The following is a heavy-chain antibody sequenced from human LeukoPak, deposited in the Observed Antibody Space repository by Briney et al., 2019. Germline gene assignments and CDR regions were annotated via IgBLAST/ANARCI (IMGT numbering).Heavy chain of an antibody. V-gene: IGHV1-8*01. CDR1: GYTFTSYD. CDR3: ARRMRAAGHCYYYMDV. D-gene: IGHD6-13*01. Sequence: GASVKVSCKASGYTFTSYDINWVRQATGQGLEWMGWMNPNSGNTGYAQKFQGRVTMTRNTSISTAYMELSSLRSEDTAVYYCARRMRAAGHCYYYMDVWGKGTTVTVSS. J-gene: IGHJ6*03. CDR2: MNPNSGNT.